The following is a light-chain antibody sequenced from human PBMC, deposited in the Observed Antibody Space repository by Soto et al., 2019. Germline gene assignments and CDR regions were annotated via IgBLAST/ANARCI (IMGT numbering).Light chain of an antibody. Sequence: EIVMTQSPATLSVSPGEGATLSCRASQSVSTNLAWYQQKPGQAPRLLIYSVSTRATVIPARFSGSGSGTESTPTFSRQQSEGFAVYYCQQYNQLLTFGLGTKVEIK. CDR2: SVS. CDR3: QQYNQLLT. J-gene: IGKJ1*01. V-gene: IGKV3-15*01. CDR1: QSVSTN.